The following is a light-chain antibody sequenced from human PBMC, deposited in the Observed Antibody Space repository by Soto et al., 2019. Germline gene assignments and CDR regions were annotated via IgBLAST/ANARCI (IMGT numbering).Light chain of an antibody. Sequence: EIVLTQSPGTLSLSPGERATLSCRAIQTVSSTYLAWYQQKPGQAPRLLIYGASSRATGIPERFSGSGSGTDFTLTISRLEPEDFAVYYCQQYGSSPWTFGQGTKVEVK. CDR2: GAS. J-gene: IGKJ1*01. CDR1: QTVSSTY. V-gene: IGKV3-20*01. CDR3: QQYGSSPWT.